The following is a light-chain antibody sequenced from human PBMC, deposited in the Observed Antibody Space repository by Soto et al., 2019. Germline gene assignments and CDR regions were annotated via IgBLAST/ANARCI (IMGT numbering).Light chain of an antibody. V-gene: IGKV1-39*01. Sequence: DIQMTQSPSSLSASVGDRVTITCRASQSIASYLNWYQHKPGKAPNLLIYATSILQSGVPSRFTGSVSGTDFTPTINGLQPEDFATYYCQQSSSTPTWTFGQGTKVEIK. CDR2: ATS. J-gene: IGKJ1*01. CDR1: QSIASY. CDR3: QQSSSTPTWT.